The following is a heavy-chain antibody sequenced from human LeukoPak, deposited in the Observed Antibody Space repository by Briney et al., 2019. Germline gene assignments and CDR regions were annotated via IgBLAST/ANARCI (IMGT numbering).Heavy chain of an antibody. CDR2: MNPNSGNT. J-gene: IGHJ5*02. V-gene: IGHV1-8*01. D-gene: IGHD3-16*02. Sequence: VASVKVSCKASGYTFTSYDINWVRQATGQGLEWMGWMNPNSGNTGYAQKFQGRVTMTRNTSISTAYMELSSLRSEDTAMYYCARGGYDYVWGSYRYTWGWFDPWGQGTLVTVSS. CDR3: ARGGYDYVWGSYRYTWGWFDP. CDR1: GYTFTSYD.